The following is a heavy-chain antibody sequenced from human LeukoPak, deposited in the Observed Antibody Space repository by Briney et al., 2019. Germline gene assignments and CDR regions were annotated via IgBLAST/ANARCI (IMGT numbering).Heavy chain of an antibody. CDR3: AREGVKQPVGYYFDY. CDR2: ISAYNGNT. J-gene: IGHJ4*02. CDR1: GYTFTSYG. D-gene: IGHD1/OR15-1a*01. Sequence: ASVKVSCKASGYTFTSYGISWVRQAPGQGLEWMGWISAYNGNTNYAQKLQGRVTMTTDTSTSTAYMELRSLRSDDTAVYYCAREGVKQPVGYYFDYWGQGTLVTVSS. V-gene: IGHV1-18*04.